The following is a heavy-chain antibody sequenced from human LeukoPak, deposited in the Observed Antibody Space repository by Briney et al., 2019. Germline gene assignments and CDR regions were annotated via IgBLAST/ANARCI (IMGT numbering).Heavy chain of an antibody. D-gene: IGHD1-26*01. Sequence: ASVKVSCKASGYTFTSYALNWVRQAPGQGLEWMEWINTNTGNQAYAQGFTGRFVFSLDTSVSTAYLQISSLKAEDTAVYYRARDRTERELYWFDPWGQGTLVTVSS. CDR2: INTNTGNQ. V-gene: IGHV7-4-1*02. J-gene: IGHJ5*02. CDR3: ARDRTERELYWFDP. CDR1: GYTFTSYA.